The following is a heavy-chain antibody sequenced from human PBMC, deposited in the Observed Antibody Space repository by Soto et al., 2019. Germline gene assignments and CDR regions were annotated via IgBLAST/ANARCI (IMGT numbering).Heavy chain of an antibody. V-gene: IGHV3-73*02. J-gene: IGHJ6*02. Sequence: EVQLVETGGGLVQPGGSLKLSCAASGFALSGSTMHWVRQASGKGLERVGRIRSKGNTYATSYAASVQGRFTISRDVSKNTAFLEMNSLKTEDTAVYYCTKPIPASVYYYGMDVWGQGTTVTVSS. CDR3: TKPIPASVYYYGMDV. CDR2: IRSKGNTYAT. CDR1: GFALSGST. D-gene: IGHD2-2*01.